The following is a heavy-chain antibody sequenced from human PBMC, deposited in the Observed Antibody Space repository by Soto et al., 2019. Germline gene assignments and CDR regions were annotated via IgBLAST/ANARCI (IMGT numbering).Heavy chain of an antibody. D-gene: IGHD3-10*01. CDR2: INHLETT. Sequence: QLQLHMSGSGLVKPSQTLSLTCTVSGASITNGPYSWSWIRKPPGKGLEWIGYINHLETTFYNPSFESRLTLSIDRTKNQFSLNLKSMSAADRAVYFCARGGGFDSFDYWGQGILVTVSS. J-gene: IGHJ4*02. CDR3: ARGGGFDSFDY. CDR1: GASITNGPYS. V-gene: IGHV4-30-2*01.